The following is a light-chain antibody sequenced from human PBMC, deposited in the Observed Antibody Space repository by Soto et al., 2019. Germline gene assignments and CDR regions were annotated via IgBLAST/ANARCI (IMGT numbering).Light chain of an antibody. Sequence: VCTQSHTTRALSPEERAALSCRASQSVRTYLAWYQQKPGQAPRLLIHDVSDRATGIPARFSGSGSGTDFTLTISSLEPEDFAVYYCQQRSSWPLTFGGGPKVDIK. J-gene: IGKJ4*01. CDR2: DVS. CDR3: QQRSSWPLT. CDR1: QSVRTY. V-gene: IGKV3-11*01.